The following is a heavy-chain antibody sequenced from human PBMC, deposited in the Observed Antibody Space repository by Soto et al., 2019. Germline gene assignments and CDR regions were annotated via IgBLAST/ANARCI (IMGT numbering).Heavy chain of an antibody. D-gene: IGHD3-22*01. Sequence: PXESLKISCKGSGYNFTSYWIAWVRQMPGKGLEWMGIIYPGDSDTRYSPSFQGQVTISADKSISTAFLQWSSLKASDTAMFYCARIYYFDSSDYYPFDSWGQGTLVTVSS. CDR2: IYPGDSDT. V-gene: IGHV5-51*01. CDR3: ARIYYFDSSDYYPFDS. CDR1: GYNFTSYW. J-gene: IGHJ4*02.